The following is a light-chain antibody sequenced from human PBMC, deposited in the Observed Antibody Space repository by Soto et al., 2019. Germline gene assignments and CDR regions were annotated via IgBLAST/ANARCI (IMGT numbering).Light chain of an antibody. J-gene: IGKJ5*01. Sequence: ETVLTQSPATLSLSPGERATLSCRASQSVFSYLAWFQQKPGQAPRLLIYDASNRATGIPARFSGSGSGTDFTLIISSLEPEDFAVYYCQQRYKWPPITFGQGTRLEIK. CDR3: QQRYKWPPIT. CDR2: DAS. CDR1: QSVFSY. V-gene: IGKV3-11*01.